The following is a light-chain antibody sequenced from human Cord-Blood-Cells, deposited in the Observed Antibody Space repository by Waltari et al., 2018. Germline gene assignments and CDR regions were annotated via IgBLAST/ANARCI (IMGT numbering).Light chain of an antibody. J-gene: IGLJ1*01. CDR3: CSYAGSYRDV. Sequence: QSALTQPRSVSGSPGQSVTIPCTGTRSDVGGYNYVFWYQQHPGKAPKLMIYDVSKRPSGVPDRFSGSKSGNTASLTISGLQAEDEADYYCCSYAGSYRDVFGTGTKVTVL. CDR1: RSDVGGYNY. V-gene: IGLV2-11*01. CDR2: DVS.